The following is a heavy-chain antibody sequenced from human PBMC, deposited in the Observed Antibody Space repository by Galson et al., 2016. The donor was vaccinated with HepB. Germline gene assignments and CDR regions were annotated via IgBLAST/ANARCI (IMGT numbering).Heavy chain of an antibody. V-gene: IGHV4/OR15-8*01. D-gene: IGHD6-13*01. J-gene: IGHJ4*02. CDR1: GDSITKW. Sequence: ETLSLTCVVSGDSITKWWSWVRQPPGKGLQWIGEIYESGTTNYNPSLKSRVTISIDKSKNQFSLILTSVTAADTAIYYSVRLGTAAAVANRRGSVYWSQGTRVTVSS. CDR2: IYESGTT. CDR3: VRLGTAAAVANRRGSVY.